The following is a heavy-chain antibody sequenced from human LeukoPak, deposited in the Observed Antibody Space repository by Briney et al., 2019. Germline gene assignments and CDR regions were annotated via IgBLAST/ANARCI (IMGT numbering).Heavy chain of an antibody. V-gene: IGHV4-59*01. CDR3: ARDLRTRAVAGTRYFDL. CDR1: GGSISSYY. Sequence: SSETLSLTCTVSGGSISSYYWSWIRQPPGKGLEWIGYIYYSGSTNYNPSLKSRVTISVDRSKNQFSLKLSSVTAADTAVYYCARDLRTRAVAGTRYFDLWGRGTLVTVSS. J-gene: IGHJ2*01. D-gene: IGHD6-19*01. CDR2: IYYSGST.